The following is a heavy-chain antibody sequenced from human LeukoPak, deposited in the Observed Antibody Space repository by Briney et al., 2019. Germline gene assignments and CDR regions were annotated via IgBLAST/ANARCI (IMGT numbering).Heavy chain of an antibody. J-gene: IGHJ6*03. CDR1: GGSFSGYY. Sequence: PSETLSLTCAVYGGSFSGYYWSWIRQPPGKGLEWIGEINHSGSTNYNPSLKSRVTISVDTSKNQFSLKLSSVTAADTAVYYCARGFYGSGSYYNFRRYYYYMDVWGKGTTVTVSS. CDR2: INHSGST. V-gene: IGHV4-34*01. D-gene: IGHD3-10*01. CDR3: ARGFYGSGSYYNFRRYYYYMDV.